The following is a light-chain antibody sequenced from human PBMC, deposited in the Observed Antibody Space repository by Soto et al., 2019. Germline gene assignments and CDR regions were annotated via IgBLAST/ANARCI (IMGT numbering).Light chain of an antibody. Sequence: DIQMTQSPPSLAASVGDRVTITCQASQDLNNNLNWYQQKPGQAPKLLIYDTATLEEGVPSRFSGGGSGTDFTFTINGLQPEDAAIYSCQQYVNLPYTFGQGTKLEIK. CDR3: QQYVNLPYT. CDR1: QDLNNN. V-gene: IGKV1-33*01. CDR2: DTA. J-gene: IGKJ2*01.